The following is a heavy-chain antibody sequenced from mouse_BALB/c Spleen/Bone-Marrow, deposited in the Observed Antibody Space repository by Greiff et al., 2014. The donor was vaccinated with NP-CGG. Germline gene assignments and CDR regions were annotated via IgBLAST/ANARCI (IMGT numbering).Heavy chain of an antibody. J-gene: IGHJ4*01. CDR3: ARSGERYGAMDY. CDR1: GFTFSDFY. CDR2: ISNGGTYT. Sequence: EVQLVESGGGLVKPGGSLKLSCAASGFTFSDFYMFWFRQTPEKRLEWVATISNGGTYTYYPDRVKGRFTISRDNAKNNLYLQMSSLKSEDTAMYYCARSGERYGAMDYWGQGTSVTVTS. V-gene: IGHV5-4*02. D-gene: IGHD1-1*02.